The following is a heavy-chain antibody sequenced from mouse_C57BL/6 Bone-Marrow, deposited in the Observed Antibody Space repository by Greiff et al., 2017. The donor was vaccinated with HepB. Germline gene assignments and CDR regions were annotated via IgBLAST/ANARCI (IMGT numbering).Heavy chain of an antibody. D-gene: IGHD2-5*01. CDR2: INSDGGST. V-gene: IGHV5-2*01. CDR3: ARQFYSNPHWYFDV. J-gene: IGHJ1*03. Sequence: EVKLQESGGGLVQPGESLKLSCESNEYEFPSHDMSWVRQTPEKRLELVAAINSDGGSTYYPDTMERRFIISRDNTKKTLYLQMSSLRSEDTALYYCARQFYSNPHWYFDVWGTGTTVTVSS. CDR1: EYEFPSHD.